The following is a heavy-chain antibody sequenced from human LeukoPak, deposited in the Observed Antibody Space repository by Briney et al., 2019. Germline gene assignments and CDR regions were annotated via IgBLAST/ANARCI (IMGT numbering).Heavy chain of an antibody. D-gene: IGHD4-17*01. V-gene: IGHV1-3*03. CDR3: VRDRAPKTVTSEVDAFDI. CDR1: GYTFSNHE. Sequence: ASVKVSCKASGYTFSNHEIHWVRQAPGQRLEWMGWINAGNGNTKYSQEFQDRVTITRDTSASTAYMELSSLRSEDMAVYYCVRDRAPKTVTSEVDAFDIWGQGTMVTVSS. J-gene: IGHJ3*02. CDR2: INAGNGNT.